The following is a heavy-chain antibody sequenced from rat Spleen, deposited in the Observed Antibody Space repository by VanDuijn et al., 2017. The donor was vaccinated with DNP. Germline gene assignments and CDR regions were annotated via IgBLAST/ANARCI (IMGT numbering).Heavy chain of an antibody. Sequence: EVKLLESGGGLVQPGGSMRLSCAASGFTFTDFYMNWIRQPAGKAPEWLGFIRNKANGYTTEYNPSVKGRFTISRDNTQNMLYLQMNTLRAEDTATYYCARLANSEDYWGQGVMVTVSS. V-gene: IGHV7-7*01. D-gene: IGHD1-10*01. CDR3: ARLANSEDY. J-gene: IGHJ2*01. CDR2: IRNKANGYTT. CDR1: GFTFTDFY.